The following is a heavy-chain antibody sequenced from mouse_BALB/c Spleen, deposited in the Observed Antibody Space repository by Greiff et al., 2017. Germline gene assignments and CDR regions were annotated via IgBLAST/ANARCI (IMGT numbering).Heavy chain of an antibody. CDR2: IDPANGNT. CDR1: GFNIKDTY. D-gene: IGHD2-10*02. V-gene: IGHV14-3*02. CDR3: ARWYGNYWYFDV. Sequence: VHVKQSGAELVKPGASVKLSCTASGFNIKDTYMHWVKQRPEQGLEWIGRIDPANGNTKYDPKFQGKATITADTSSNTAYLQLSSLTSEDTAVYYCARWYGNYWYFDVWGAGTTVTVSS. J-gene: IGHJ1*01.